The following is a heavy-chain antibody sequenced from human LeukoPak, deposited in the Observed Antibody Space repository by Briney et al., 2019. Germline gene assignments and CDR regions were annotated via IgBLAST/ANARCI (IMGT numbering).Heavy chain of an antibody. V-gene: IGHV3-23*01. D-gene: IGHD2-21*02. CDR3: AKDCGGDCYKAYDY. J-gene: IGHJ4*02. CDR1: GFTFSSYA. CDR2: ISGSGGST. Sequence: GGSLRLSCAASGFTFSSYAMSWVRQAPGKGLEWVSAISGSGGSTYYADSVKGRFTISRDNSKNTLYLQMNSLRAEDTAVYYCAKDCGGDCYKAYDYWGQGTLSPSPQ.